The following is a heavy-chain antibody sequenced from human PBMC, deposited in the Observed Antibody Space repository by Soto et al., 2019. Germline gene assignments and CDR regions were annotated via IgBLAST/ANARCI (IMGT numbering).Heavy chain of an antibody. D-gene: IGHD2-21*01. Sequence: PSETLSLTCTVSGGSISSYYWSWIRQPPGKGLEWIGYIYYSGSTNYNPSLKSRVTMSVDTSQNQFSLKLSSVTAADTAVYYCATRPSANSLFPYFDYWGQGTLVTVSS. CDR3: ATRPSANSLFPYFDY. V-gene: IGHV4-59*08. CDR1: GGSISSYY. CDR2: IYYSGST. J-gene: IGHJ4*02.